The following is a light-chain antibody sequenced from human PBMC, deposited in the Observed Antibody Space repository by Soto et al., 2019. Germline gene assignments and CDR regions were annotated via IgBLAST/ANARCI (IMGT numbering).Light chain of an antibody. CDR1: QSVSSSY. V-gene: IGKV3-20*01. CDR3: QQSET. Sequence: IGLTQSPGTLSLSPGERATFSCRASQSVSSSYLAWYQQKPGQAPRLLIYGASSRATGIPDRFSGSGSGTDFTLTISRLEPEDFAVYYCQQSETFGQGTKV. J-gene: IGKJ1*01. CDR2: GAS.